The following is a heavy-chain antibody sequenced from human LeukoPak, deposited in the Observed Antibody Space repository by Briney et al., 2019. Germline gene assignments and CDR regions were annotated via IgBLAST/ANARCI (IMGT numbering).Heavy chain of an antibody. Sequence: PGGSLRLSCSASGFTFSSYGMHWVRQAPGKGLEYVSAISTKGGSTYYADSVKGRFTVSRDNSKNTLYLQMSSLRAEDTAVYYCGKRAGSSEHDFGGQGTLVPVP. J-gene: IGHJ4*02. D-gene: IGHD3-22*01. CDR1: GFTFSSYG. CDR3: GKRAGSSEHDF. CDR2: ISTKGGST. V-gene: IGHV3-64D*09.